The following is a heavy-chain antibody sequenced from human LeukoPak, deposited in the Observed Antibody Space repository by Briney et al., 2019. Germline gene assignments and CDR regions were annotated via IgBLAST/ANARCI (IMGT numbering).Heavy chain of an antibody. V-gene: IGHV4-39*01. J-gene: IGHJ1*01. CDR1: GGSISSSTYY. Sequence: PSETLSLTCTVSGGSISSSTYYWGWVRQPPGKGLEWIANISYGGSTYYNPPLRSRVTISVDTSKNQFSLELTSVTAADTAVYYRARHRSGSYWEYFQHWGQGTLVIVSS. D-gene: IGHD1-26*01. CDR2: ISYGGST. CDR3: ARHRSGSYWEYFQH.